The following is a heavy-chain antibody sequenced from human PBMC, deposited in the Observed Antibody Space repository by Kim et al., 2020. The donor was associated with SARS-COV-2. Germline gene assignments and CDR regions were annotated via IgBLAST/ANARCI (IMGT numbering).Heavy chain of an antibody. V-gene: IGHV4-61*01. J-gene: IGHJ3*02. CDR2: IYYSGST. D-gene: IGHD3-22*01. CDR1: GGSVSSGSYY. Sequence: SETMSLTCTVSGGSVSSGSYYWSWIRQPPGKGLEWIGYIYYSGSTNYNPSLKSRVTISVDTSKNQFSLKLSSVTAADTAVYYCAREYDSSGYYYNDAFDIWGQGTMVTVSS. CDR3: AREYDSSGYYYNDAFDI.